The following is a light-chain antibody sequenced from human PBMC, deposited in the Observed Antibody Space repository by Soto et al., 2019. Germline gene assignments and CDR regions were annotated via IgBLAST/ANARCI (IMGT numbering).Light chain of an antibody. CDR1: SSNIGSYS. V-gene: IGLV1-44*01. J-gene: IGLJ2*01. CDR2: SSN. CDR3: AAWDDSLNGVV. Sequence: QSVLTQPPSASGTPGQRVTISCSGSSSNIGSYSVNWYQQLPGTAPKLLIYSSNQRPSGAPDRFSGFKSGTSASLAISGLQSEDEADYYCAAWDDSLNGVVFGGGTKVTVL.